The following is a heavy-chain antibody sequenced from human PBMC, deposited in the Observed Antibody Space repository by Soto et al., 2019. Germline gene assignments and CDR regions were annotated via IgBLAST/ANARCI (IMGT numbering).Heavy chain of an antibody. CDR3: ARDINDFWSGYLY. V-gene: IGHV3-33*01. J-gene: IGHJ4*02. D-gene: IGHD3-3*01. CDR1: GFSFSSYA. Sequence: QVQLVESGGGVVQPGMSLRLSCAASGFSFSSYAMHWVRQAPGKGLEWVAALWYDGSNQNYAESVKGRFTISRDNSKRTVYLQMNSLKAEDTAVYYCARDINDFWSGYLYWGQGTLVTVSS. CDR2: LWYDGSNQ.